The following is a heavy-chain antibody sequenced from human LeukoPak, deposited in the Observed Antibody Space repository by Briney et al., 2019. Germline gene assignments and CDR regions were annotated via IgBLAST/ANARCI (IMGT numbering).Heavy chain of an antibody. CDR3: ARHVGTGIETYLGDLALDQ. Sequence: SETLSLTCSVSGGSIRGYYWSWIRQSPGRRLEWIGYIYYGGTTNYNPSLKSRVTISIDTSKNQLSLRLSSVTAADTAIYYCARHVGTGIETYLGDLALDQWGEGTLVTVSS. V-gene: IGHV4-59*08. D-gene: IGHD2-21*01. J-gene: IGHJ4*02. CDR1: GGSIRGYY. CDR2: IYYGGTT.